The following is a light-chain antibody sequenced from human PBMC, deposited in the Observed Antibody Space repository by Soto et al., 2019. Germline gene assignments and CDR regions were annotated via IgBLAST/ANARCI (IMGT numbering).Light chain of an antibody. CDR3: QQRSNWPPIT. Sequence: EIVMTQSPATLSVSPGEGATLSCRASQSINTNLAWYQQKPGQSPRLLIYDASNRATGIPARFSGSGSGTDFTLTISSLEPEDFAVYYCQQRSNWPPITFGQGTRLEIK. V-gene: IGKV3-11*01. CDR1: QSINTN. J-gene: IGKJ5*01. CDR2: DAS.